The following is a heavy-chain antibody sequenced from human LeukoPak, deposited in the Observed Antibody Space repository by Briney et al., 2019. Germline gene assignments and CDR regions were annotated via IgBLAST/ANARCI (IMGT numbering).Heavy chain of an antibody. J-gene: IGHJ4*02. CDR1: GGSFSGYY. CDR3: ARGSIDYYFDY. V-gene: IGHV4-34*01. CDR2: INHSGST. Sequence: PSETLSLTCAVYGGSFSGYYWSWIRQPPGKGLEWIGEINHSGSTNYNPSLKSRVTISVDTSENQFSLKLSSVTAADTAVYYCARGSIDYYFDYWGQGTLVTVSS.